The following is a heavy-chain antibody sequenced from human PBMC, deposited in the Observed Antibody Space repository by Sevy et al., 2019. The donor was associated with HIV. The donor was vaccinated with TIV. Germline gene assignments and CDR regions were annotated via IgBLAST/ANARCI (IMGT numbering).Heavy chain of an antibody. V-gene: IGHV1-24*01. D-gene: IGHD2-15*01. CDR1: GYSLSKLS. Sequence: ASVKVSCKVFGYSLSKLSMHWVGQAPGKGLEWMGSLDPGNGEITYSQTLQGRVTMTEDTSTDTAYMELSSLTSEDTATYYCTTVGLGYYSGCRYHQGDWFDPWGQGTLVTVSS. CDR3: TTVGLGYYSGCRYHQGDWFDP. CDR2: LDPGNGEI. J-gene: IGHJ5*02.